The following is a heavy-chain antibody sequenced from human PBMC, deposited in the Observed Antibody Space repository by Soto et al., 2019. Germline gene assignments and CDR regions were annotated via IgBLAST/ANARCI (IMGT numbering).Heavy chain of an antibody. V-gene: IGHV4-4*07. CDR3: ARGMGRYFDL. J-gene: IGHJ2*01. D-gene: IGHD2-8*01. CDR2: ISARGRT. CDR1: GDSIRNFY. Sequence: QGQLQESAPGLVKPSATLSLTCTVSGDSIRNFYWSWIRQPTGKGLESLGRISARGRTKYNTSIQSRVAMSLDTSKNQFSLRLTSLSAADTAVYFCARGMGRYFDLWGRGTLVTVFS.